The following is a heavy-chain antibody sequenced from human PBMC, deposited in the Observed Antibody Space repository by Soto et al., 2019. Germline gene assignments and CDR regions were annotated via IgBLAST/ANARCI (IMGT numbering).Heavy chain of an antibody. V-gene: IGHV3-30*04. D-gene: IGHD2-21*01. Sequence: QVHLVESGGGGVQPGRSLRLSCAGSGFTFSNFEMHWVRQAPGKGLEWVAVIYHDGANKYYADSVKVRFTISRDSSKNTLYIQMDSLTVEDTAVYYCAREQPNNRRDYYAMDVWGQGTTVTVSS. CDR2: IYHDGANK. CDR3: AREQPNNRRDYYAMDV. CDR1: GFTFSNFE. J-gene: IGHJ6*02.